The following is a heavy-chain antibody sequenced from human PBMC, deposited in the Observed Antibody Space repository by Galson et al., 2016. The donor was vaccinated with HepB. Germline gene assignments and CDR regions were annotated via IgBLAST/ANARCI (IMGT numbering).Heavy chain of an antibody. CDR3: ARDPSGSLDY. J-gene: IGHJ4*02. CDR2: ISSSRDNK. CDR1: GFIFSRYS. V-gene: IGHV3-21*01. Sequence: SLRLPYAASGFIFSRYSMNWVRQAPGKGLEWVSGISSSRDNKVYAESVKDRFTISRDNANISLYLQMNSLRAEDTAVYYCARDPSGSLDYWGQGILVTVSS. D-gene: IGHD1-26*01.